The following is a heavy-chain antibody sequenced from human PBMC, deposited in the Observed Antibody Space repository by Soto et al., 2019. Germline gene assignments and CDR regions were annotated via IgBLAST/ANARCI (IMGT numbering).Heavy chain of an antibody. D-gene: IGHD2-21*02. CDR2: ISGSGGST. Sequence: GGSLRLSCAASGFTFSSYAMSWVRQAPGKGLEWVSAISGSGGSTYYADSVKGRFTISRDNSKNTLYLQMNSLRAEDTAVYYCAKDKDKILAYCGGDCYTDPFEYWGQGTLVTVSS. CDR3: AKDKDKILAYCGGDCYTDPFEY. CDR1: GFTFSSYA. V-gene: IGHV3-23*01. J-gene: IGHJ4*02.